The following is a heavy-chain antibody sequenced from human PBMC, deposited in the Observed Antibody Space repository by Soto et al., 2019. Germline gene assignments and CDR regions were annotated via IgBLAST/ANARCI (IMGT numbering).Heavy chain of an antibody. J-gene: IGHJ5*02. D-gene: IGHD6-6*01. CDR2: ISSSSSYT. CDR3: ARDHAVAARDWFDP. Sequence: GGSLRLSCAASGFTFSDYYMSWIRQAPGKGLEGVSYISSSSSYTNYADSVKGRFTISRDNAKNSLYLQMNSLRAEDTAVYYCARDHAVAARDWFDPWGQGTLVTVSS. CDR1: GFTFSDYY. V-gene: IGHV3-11*06.